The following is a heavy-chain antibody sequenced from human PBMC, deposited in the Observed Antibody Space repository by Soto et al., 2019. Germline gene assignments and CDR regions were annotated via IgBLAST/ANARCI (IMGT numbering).Heavy chain of an antibody. CDR3: ARASFDPVIEADPRFDY. CDR1: GDSVSTNSAS. Sequence: SQTLSLSCAISGDSVSTNSASWNWIRQSPSRGLEWLGRTYYRSKWYNDYGVSVKTRVTINADTSKNQFSLQVNSVTPEDTAVYYCARASFDPVIEADPRFDYWGQGILVTVSS. CDR2: TYYRSKWYN. V-gene: IGHV6-1*01. D-gene: IGHD2-21*01. J-gene: IGHJ4*02.